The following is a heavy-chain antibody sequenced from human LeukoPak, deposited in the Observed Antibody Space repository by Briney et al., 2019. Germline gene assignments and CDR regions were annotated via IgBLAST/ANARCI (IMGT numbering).Heavy chain of an antibody. J-gene: IGHJ4*02. CDR1: GGTFSSYA. D-gene: IGHD3-3*01. CDR2: IIPILGTA. V-gene: IGHV1-69*13. CDR3: ARVRYLDYDFWSGFDYFDY. Sequence: SVKVSCKASGGTFSSYAISWVRQAPGQGLEWMGGIIPILGTANYAQKFQGRVTITADESTSTAYMELSSLRSEDTGVYYCARVRYLDYDFWSGFDYFDYWGQGTLVTVSS.